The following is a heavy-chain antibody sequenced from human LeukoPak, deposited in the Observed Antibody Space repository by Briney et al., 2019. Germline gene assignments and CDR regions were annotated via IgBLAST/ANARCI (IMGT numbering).Heavy chain of an antibody. Sequence: ASVKVSCKASGYTFTSYYMHWVRQAPGQGLEWMGIINPSGGSTSYAQKFQGRVTMTGDTSTSTVYMELSSLRSEDTAVYYCARSGRIFGSPGAFDIWGQGTMVTVSS. CDR3: ARSGRIFGSPGAFDI. D-gene: IGHD2-15*01. V-gene: IGHV1-46*01. CDR2: INPSGGST. CDR1: GYTFTSYY. J-gene: IGHJ3*02.